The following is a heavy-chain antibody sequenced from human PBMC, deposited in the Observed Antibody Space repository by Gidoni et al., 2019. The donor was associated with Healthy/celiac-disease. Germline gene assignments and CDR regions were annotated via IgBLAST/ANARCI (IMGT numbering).Heavy chain of an antibody. D-gene: IGHD5-18*01. Sequence: EVQLLESGGGLVQPGGSLRLSCAASGFTFSSYAMSWVRQAPGKGLEWVSAISGSGGSTYYADSVKGRFTISRDNSKNTLYLQMNSLRAEDTAVYYCAKDRSPYSYGSDWFDPWGQGTLVTVSS. CDR1: GFTFSSYA. V-gene: IGHV3-23*01. CDR3: AKDRSPYSYGSDWFDP. J-gene: IGHJ5*02. CDR2: ISGSGGST.